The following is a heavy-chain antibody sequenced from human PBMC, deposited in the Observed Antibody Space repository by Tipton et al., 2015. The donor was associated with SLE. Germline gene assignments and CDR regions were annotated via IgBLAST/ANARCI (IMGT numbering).Heavy chain of an antibody. V-gene: IGHV3-49*04. CDR2: IRSKAYGGTT. Sequence: SLRLSCTSSGFTFGDYAMSWVRQAPGKGLQWVGFIRSKAYGGTTDYAASVKGRFTISRDDSQSIAYLQMNSLRAEDTAIYYCAKHISGSMFDFWGQGTLVTVCS. CDR1: GFTFGDYA. D-gene: IGHD2/OR15-2a*01. J-gene: IGHJ4*02. CDR3: AKHISGSMFDF.